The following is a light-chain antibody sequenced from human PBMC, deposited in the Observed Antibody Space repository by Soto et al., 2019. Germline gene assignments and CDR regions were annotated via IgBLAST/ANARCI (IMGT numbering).Light chain of an antibody. Sequence: VLAQSPGTLSLSPGERATLACRASQSVSSNFLAWYQQKPGQAPRLLIYAASSRATGISDRFSGSGSETDFTFTIRRLEPEDFAVYYCQQYGSSPFTFGPGTKVDLK. CDR3: QQYGSSPFT. CDR1: QSVSSNF. CDR2: AAS. V-gene: IGKV3-20*01. J-gene: IGKJ3*01.